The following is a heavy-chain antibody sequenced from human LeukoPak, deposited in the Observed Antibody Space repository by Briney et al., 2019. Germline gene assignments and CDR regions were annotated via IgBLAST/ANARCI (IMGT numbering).Heavy chain of an antibody. CDR3: ARAGGSSSSYYYYYYMDV. Sequence: GGSLRLSCAASGFTFSSYAMHWVRQAPGKGLEWVAVISYDGSNKYYADSVKGRFTISRDNSKNTLYLQMNSLRAEDTAVYYCARAGGSSSSYYYYYYMDVWGKGTMVTVSS. J-gene: IGHJ6*03. CDR2: ISYDGSNK. V-gene: IGHV3-30*04. CDR1: GFTFSSYA. D-gene: IGHD6-6*01.